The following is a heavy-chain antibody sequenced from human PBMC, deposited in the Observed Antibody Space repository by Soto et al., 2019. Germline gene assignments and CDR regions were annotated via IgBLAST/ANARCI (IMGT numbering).Heavy chain of an antibody. J-gene: IGHJ5*02. Sequence: QVQLQESGPGLVKPSQTLSLTCTVSGGSISSGDYYWSWIRQPPGKGLEWIGYIYYSGSTYYNPSLKSRVTISVDTSKHQFSLKLSSVTAADTAVYYCASQITIFGVVGGDNNWFDPWGQGTLVTVSS. V-gene: IGHV4-30-4*01. CDR2: IYYSGST. D-gene: IGHD3-3*01. CDR1: GGSISSGDYY. CDR3: ASQITIFGVVGGDNNWFDP.